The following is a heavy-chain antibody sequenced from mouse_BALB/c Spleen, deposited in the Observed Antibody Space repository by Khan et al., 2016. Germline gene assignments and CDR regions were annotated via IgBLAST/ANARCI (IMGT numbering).Heavy chain of an antibody. CDR1: GYTFTTYY. CDR2: IYPGNVNT. V-gene: IGHV1S56*01. D-gene: IGHD2-14*01. J-gene: IGHJ3*01. Sequence: QVQLKESGPELVKPGASVRISCKASGYTFTTYYIHWVKQRPGQGLEWIGWIYPGNVNTKYNEKFKGKATLTADKSSSTAYMQLSSLTSEDSAVXFSARNYYRYDEGLAYWGQGTLVTVSA. CDR3: ARNYYRYDEGLAY.